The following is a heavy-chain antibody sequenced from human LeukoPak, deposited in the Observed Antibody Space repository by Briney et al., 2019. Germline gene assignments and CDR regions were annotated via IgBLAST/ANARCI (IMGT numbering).Heavy chain of an antibody. Sequence: GGSLRLSCAASGFTFSSYGMHWVRQAPGKGLEWVAVIWYDGSNKYYADSVKGRFTISRDNSKNTLYLQMNSLRAEDTAVYYCARGQQLALLDAFGIWGQGTMVTVSS. J-gene: IGHJ3*02. CDR3: ARGQQLALLDAFGI. CDR2: IWYDGSNK. D-gene: IGHD6-13*01. V-gene: IGHV3-33*01. CDR1: GFTFSSYG.